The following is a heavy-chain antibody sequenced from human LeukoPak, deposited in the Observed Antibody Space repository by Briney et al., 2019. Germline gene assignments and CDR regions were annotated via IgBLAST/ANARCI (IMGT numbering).Heavy chain of an antibody. D-gene: IGHD2-8*01. CDR3: AKDTSIGKYCTNGVCSPFDY. CDR2: ISDSGDYT. CDR1: GITFSEYA. Sequence: PGESPRLSCVASGITFSEYAMSWVRQAPGQGLEWVSAISDSGDYTSYADSVRGRFTISRDNSRNTLYLQMISLRPEDTAVYYCAKDTSIGKYCTNGVCSPFDYWGQGTLVTVSS. J-gene: IGHJ4*02. V-gene: IGHV3-23*01.